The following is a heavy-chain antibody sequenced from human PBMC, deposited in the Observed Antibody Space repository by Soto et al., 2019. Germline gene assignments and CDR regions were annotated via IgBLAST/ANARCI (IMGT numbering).Heavy chain of an antibody. CDR3: ARDRRNSGYLTQRFSGGMDA. D-gene: IGHD3-22*01. CDR1: GFTFSSHS. Sequence: EVQLAESGGGLIQPGGSLRLSCVASGFTFSSHSMNWVRQVPGKGLEWVSWITNSGGTIYYADSVKGRFTISRDNANNALYLQMNSLRDEDTAVYYCARDRRNSGYLTQRFSGGMDAWGQGTTVTVSS. J-gene: IGHJ6*02. V-gene: IGHV3-48*02. CDR2: ITNSGGTI.